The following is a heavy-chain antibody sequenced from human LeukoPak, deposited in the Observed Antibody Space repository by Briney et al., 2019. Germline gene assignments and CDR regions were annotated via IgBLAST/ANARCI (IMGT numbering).Heavy chain of an antibody. CDR1: GGSISSYY. CDR2: IHYSGST. J-gene: IGHJ4*02. CDR3: ARDGDIAYSSSYYFDY. Sequence: PSETLSLTCTVSGGSISSYYWSWIRQPPGKGLEWIGYIHYSGSTNYNPSLKSRVTISVDTSKKQFSLKLSSGTAADTAVYYCARDGDIAYSSSYYFDYWGQGTLVTVSS. D-gene: IGHD6-13*01. V-gene: IGHV4-59*01.